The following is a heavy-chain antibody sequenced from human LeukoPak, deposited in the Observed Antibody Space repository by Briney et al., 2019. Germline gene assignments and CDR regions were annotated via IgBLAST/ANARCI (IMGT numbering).Heavy chain of an antibody. Sequence: PSETLSLTCAVYGGSFSGYYWSWVRQPPGKGLEWIGEINHSGSTNYNPSLKSRVTISVDTSKNQFSLKLSSVTAADTAVYYCARVNLMLDYWGQGTLVTVSS. CDR2: INHSGST. D-gene: IGHD1-14*01. CDR1: GGSFSGYY. J-gene: IGHJ4*02. V-gene: IGHV4-34*01. CDR3: ARVNLMLDY.